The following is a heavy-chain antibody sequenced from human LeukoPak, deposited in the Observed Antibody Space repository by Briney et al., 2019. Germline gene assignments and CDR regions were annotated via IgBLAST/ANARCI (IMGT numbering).Heavy chain of an antibody. D-gene: IGHD3/OR15-3a*01. Sequence: GGSLRLSCAVSGITLSNYGMSWVRQAPGKGLEWVAGISDSGGSTKYADSVKGRFTSSRDNPKNTLFLQMNSLRADDTAVYFCAKRGVVIRVFLVGFHKEAYYFESWGQGALVTVSS. J-gene: IGHJ4*02. V-gene: IGHV3-23*01. CDR3: AKRGVVIRVFLVGFHKEAYYFES. CDR2: ISDSGGST. CDR1: GITLSNYG.